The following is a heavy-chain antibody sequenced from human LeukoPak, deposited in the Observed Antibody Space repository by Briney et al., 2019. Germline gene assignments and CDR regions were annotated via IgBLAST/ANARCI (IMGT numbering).Heavy chain of an antibody. D-gene: IGHD3-3*02. CDR3: ARDSSSFPNYFDF. CDR1: GFTVSSTY. CDR2: LYSSGIT. V-gene: IGHV3-53*01. J-gene: IGHJ4*02. Sequence: GGSLRLSCAASGFTVSSTYMSWVRQAPGQGLEWVSLLYSSGITFYAESVQGRFTISGDNSKNTLYLQMNSLRAEDTAIYYCARDSSSFPNYFDFWGQGTLVTVSS.